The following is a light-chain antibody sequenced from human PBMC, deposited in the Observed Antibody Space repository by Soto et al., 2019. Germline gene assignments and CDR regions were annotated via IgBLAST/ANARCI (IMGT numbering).Light chain of an antibody. CDR3: QQYGGSPTT. V-gene: IGKV3-20*01. CDR1: QSVRSSY. CDR2: GAS. J-gene: IGKJ3*01. Sequence: EIVLTQSPGTLFLSPGERATLSCRASQSVRSSYLAWYQQKPGQAPRLLMYGASSRATGIPDRFSGSGSGTDFTLTISRLEPEDFAVYYCQQYGGSPTTFGPGTKVDI.